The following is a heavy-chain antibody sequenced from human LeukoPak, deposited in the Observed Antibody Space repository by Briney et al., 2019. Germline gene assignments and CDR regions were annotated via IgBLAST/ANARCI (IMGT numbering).Heavy chain of an antibody. Sequence: KSSETLSLTCTVSGGSISSSSYYWGWIRQPPGKGLEWIGSIYHTGSTYYNTSLKSRVTISIDTSKNQFSLNLSSVTAADTAVFYCARSSSLAGYYFDYWGQGTLVTVSS. J-gene: IGHJ4*02. CDR1: GGSISSSSYY. V-gene: IGHV4-39*07. CDR2: IYHTGST. D-gene: IGHD6-6*01. CDR3: ARSSSLAGYYFDY.